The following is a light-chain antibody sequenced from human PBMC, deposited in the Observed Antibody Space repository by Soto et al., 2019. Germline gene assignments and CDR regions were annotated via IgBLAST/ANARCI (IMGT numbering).Light chain of an antibody. J-gene: IGKJ4*01. CDR3: QQYNSYPLT. Sequence: DIQMTQSPSTLSASVGDRVTITCRASQSISSFLAWYHQKPGKAPKLLIYKASSLESGVPSRFSGSGSGTEFPLTISSLQPDDFATYYCQQYNSYPLTFGGGTKVEIK. CDR2: KAS. CDR1: QSISSF. V-gene: IGKV1-5*03.